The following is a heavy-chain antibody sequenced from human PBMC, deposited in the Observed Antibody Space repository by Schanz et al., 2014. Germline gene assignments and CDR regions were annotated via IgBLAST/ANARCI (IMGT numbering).Heavy chain of an antibody. V-gene: IGHV3-7*01. CDR2: IRQEGSEK. CDR1: GFSFSTYA. J-gene: IGHJ4*02. Sequence: EVQLVESGGGLVQPGRSLRLSCAASGFSFSTYAMHWVRQAPGKGLEWVANIRQEGSEKYYVDSVKGRFTVSRDNSKNTLYLRMISLRAEDTAMFYCAREIPAGGHFDYWGQGTLVSVSS. CDR3: AREIPAGGHFDY. D-gene: IGHD2-15*01.